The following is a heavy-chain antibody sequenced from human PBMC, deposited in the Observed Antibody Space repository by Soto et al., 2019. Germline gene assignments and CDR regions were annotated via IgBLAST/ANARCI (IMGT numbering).Heavy chain of an antibody. CDR3: ARDSVYSYRPLEY. D-gene: IGHD5-18*01. Sequence: EVQLVESGGGLVQPGGSLRLSCAASGFTFSSYNMNWVRQAPGKGLEWVSYISSSSSTIYYADSVKGRFTISRDNAKNSLYLQMNSLRADDTAVYYCARDSVYSYRPLEYWGHRILVTVS. V-gene: IGHV3-48*01. CDR2: ISSSSSTI. J-gene: IGHJ4*01. CDR1: GFTFSSYN.